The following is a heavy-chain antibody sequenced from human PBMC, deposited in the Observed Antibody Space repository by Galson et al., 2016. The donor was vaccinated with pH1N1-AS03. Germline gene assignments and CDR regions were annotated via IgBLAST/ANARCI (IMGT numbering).Heavy chain of an antibody. CDR3: ARGGLKDGSHFDNYYFGN. CDR1: GVSINTAGYY. J-gene: IGHJ4*02. V-gene: IGHV4-61*09. D-gene: IGHD1-1*01. Sequence: LSLTCPVSGVSINTAGYYWTWFRQPAGKGLEWIGHKYSSGSANYNPSLKSRVSISVDKSKNQFSLRLTTVTAADTARYYCARGGLKDGSHFDNYYFGNWGQGTLVSVSS. CDR2: KYSSGSA.